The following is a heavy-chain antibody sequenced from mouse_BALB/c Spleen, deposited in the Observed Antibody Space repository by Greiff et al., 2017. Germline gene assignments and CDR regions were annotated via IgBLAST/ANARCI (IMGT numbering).Heavy chain of an antibody. CDR2: IYPSDSYT. V-gene: IGHV1-69*02. Sequence: QVQLQQPGAELVKPGASVKLSCKASGYTFTSYWMHWVKQRPGQGLEWIGEIYPSDSYTNYNQKFKGKATLTVDKSSSTAYMQLSSLTSEDSAVYYCARRGLPHYYAMDYWGQGTSVTVSS. J-gene: IGHJ4*01. CDR1: GYTFTSYW. D-gene: IGHD2-4*01. CDR3: ARRGLPHYYAMDY.